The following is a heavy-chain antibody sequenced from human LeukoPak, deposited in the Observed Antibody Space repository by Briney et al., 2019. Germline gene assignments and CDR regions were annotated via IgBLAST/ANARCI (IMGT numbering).Heavy chain of an antibody. J-gene: IGHJ5*02. V-gene: IGHV4-34*01. Sequence: SETLSLTCAVYGGSLSGYSWNWIRQPPGKGLDWIGEINHSGSSNYNPSLKSRVTISLDTSKNQFSLKLTSITAADTAVYYCARGPMRSWFDPWGQGTLVTVSS. CDR2: INHSGSS. CDR1: GGSLSGYS. CDR3: ARGPMRSWFDP.